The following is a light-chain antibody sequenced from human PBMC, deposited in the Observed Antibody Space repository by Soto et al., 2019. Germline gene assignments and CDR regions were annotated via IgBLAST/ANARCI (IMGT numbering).Light chain of an antibody. CDR1: QSVGIF. V-gene: IGKV3-11*01. CDR3: QQRSNWPLT. Sequence: EIVLTQSPATLSLSPGERATLSCRASQSVGIFLAWYQQKPGQAPRLLIYDAYNRATGIPARFSGGGSGTDFTLTISSLEPEDFAVYYCQQRSNWPLTFGPGTKVDIK. CDR2: DAY. J-gene: IGKJ3*01.